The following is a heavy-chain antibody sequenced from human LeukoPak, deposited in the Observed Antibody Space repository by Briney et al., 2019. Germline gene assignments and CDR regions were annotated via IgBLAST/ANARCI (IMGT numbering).Heavy chain of an antibody. Sequence: SETLSLTCTVSGGSISSSSYYWGWIRQPPGKGLEWIGSIYYSGSTYYNLSLKSRVTISVDTSKNQFTLKLSSVTAADTAVYYCAREAYSYGYYGYWGQGTLVTVSS. V-gene: IGHV4-39*06. CDR1: GGSISSSSYY. J-gene: IGHJ4*02. CDR2: IYYSGST. CDR3: AREAYSYGYYGY. D-gene: IGHD5-18*01.